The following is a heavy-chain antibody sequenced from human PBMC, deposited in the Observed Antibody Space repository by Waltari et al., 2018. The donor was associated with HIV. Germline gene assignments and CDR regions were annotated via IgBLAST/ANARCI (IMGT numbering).Heavy chain of an antibody. V-gene: IGHV3-66*01. CDR3: AREEAVTARGGIDV. CDR2: IYSGGST. D-gene: IGHD3-10*01. Sequence: EVQLVDSGGGLVQPGGSLRLSCAASGFTVSNNFMSWVRQAPGKGLEWVSVIYSGGSTYYADSVKGRFTISRDNSKNTLYLQMNSRVEDMAVYYCAREEAVTARGGIDVWGQGTMVTVSS. J-gene: IGHJ3*01. CDR1: GFTVSNNF.